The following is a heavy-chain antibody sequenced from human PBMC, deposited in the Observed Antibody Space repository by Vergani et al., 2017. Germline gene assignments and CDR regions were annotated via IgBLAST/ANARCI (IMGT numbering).Heavy chain of an antibody. CDR1: GGSISSYY. J-gene: IGHJ3*02. Sequence: QVQLQESGPGLVKPSETLPLTCTVSGGSISSYYWSWIRQPPGKGLEWIGYIYYSGSTNYNPSLKSRVTISVDTSKNQFSLKLSSVTAADTAVYYCARNXCCGGDCYSDAFDIWGQGTMVTVSS. V-gene: IGHV4-59*01. D-gene: IGHD2-21*02. CDR3: ARNXCCGGDCYSDAFDI. CDR2: IYYSGST.